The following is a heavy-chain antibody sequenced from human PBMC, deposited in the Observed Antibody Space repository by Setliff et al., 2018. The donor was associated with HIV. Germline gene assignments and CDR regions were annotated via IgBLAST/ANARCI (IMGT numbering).Heavy chain of an antibody. Sequence: GGSLRLSCAASEFPFSSHTMHWVRQAPGKGLEWVGVISYDGRNKYYADSVRGRFTISRDNSKNTLYLQMNSQRTEDTAVYYCAREMPMIYWYFDLWGRGTLVTVSS. D-gene: IGHD3-22*01. CDR2: ISYDGRNK. CDR1: EFPFSSHT. CDR3: AREMPMIYWYFDL. V-gene: IGHV3-30*04. J-gene: IGHJ2*01.